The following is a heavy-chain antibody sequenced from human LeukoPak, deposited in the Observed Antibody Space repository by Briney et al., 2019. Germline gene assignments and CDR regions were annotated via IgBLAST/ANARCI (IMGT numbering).Heavy chain of an antibody. D-gene: IGHD1-7*01. CDR1: GFTFSSYG. Sequence: QPGRSLRLSCAASGFTFSSYGMHWVRQAPGKGLEWVAIISYDGSNKYYADSVKGRFTISRDNSKNTLYLQMNSLRAEDTAVYYCAKDLGSWNYNTYWYFDLWGRGTLVTVSS. CDR2: ISYDGSNK. CDR3: AKDLGSWNYNTYWYFDL. V-gene: IGHV3-30*18. J-gene: IGHJ2*01.